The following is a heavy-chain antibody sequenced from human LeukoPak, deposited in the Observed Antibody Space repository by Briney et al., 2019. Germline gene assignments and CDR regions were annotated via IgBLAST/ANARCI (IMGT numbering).Heavy chain of an antibody. J-gene: IGHJ3*02. Sequence: VGSLRLSCAASGFTYSIFAMSWVRQAPGKGLEWVSAISGSGGSTYYADSVKGRFTISRDNSKNTLYLQMNSLRAEDTAVYYCAKGEYDSSLWNAFNIWGQGTMVTVSS. V-gene: IGHV3-23*01. D-gene: IGHD3-22*01. CDR2: ISGSGGST. CDR1: GFTYSIFA. CDR3: AKGEYDSSLWNAFNI.